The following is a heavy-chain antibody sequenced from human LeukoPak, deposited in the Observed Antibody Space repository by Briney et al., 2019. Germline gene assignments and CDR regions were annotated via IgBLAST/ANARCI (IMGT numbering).Heavy chain of an antibody. D-gene: IGHD6-13*01. CDR1: GFTFSSYG. CDR2: IRYDGSNK. V-gene: IGHV3-30*02. Sequence: GGSLRLSCAASGFTFSSYGMHWVRQAPGKGLEWVAFIRYDGSNKYYADSVKGRFTISRDNSKNTLYLQMNSLRAEDTAVYYCAKDHLAYSGSPTYWYFDLWGRGTLVTVSS. J-gene: IGHJ2*01. CDR3: AKDHLAYSGSPTYWYFDL.